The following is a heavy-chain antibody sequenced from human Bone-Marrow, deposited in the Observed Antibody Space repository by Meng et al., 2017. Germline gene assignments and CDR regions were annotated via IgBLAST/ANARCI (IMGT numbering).Heavy chain of an antibody. J-gene: IGHJ3*02. CDR3: AKAVTDRSGSWRYAFDI. CDR2: IKQDGSEK. V-gene: IGHV3-7*03. Sequence: GESLKISCAASGFTFSSYWMSWVRQAPGKGLEWVANIKQDGSEKYYVDSVKGRFTISRDNAKNSLYLQMNSLRADETAVYYCAKAVTDRSGSWRYAFDIWGQGTMVTVSS. CDR1: GFTFSSYW. D-gene: IGHD6-13*01.